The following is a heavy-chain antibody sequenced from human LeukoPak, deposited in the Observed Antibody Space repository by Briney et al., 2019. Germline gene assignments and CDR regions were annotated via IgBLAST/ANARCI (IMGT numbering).Heavy chain of an antibody. J-gene: IGHJ4*02. D-gene: IGHD5-24*01. CDR3: AKVVIGDGYNDY. CDR2: ISGSGGSP. Sequence: GGSLRLSCAASGFTFSSYAMSWVRQPPGKGREWVSAISGSGGSPYYADSVKGRFTISRDNSKNTLYLQMNSLRAEDTAVYYCAKVVIGDGYNDYWGQGTLVTVSS. V-gene: IGHV3-23*01. CDR1: GFTFSSYA.